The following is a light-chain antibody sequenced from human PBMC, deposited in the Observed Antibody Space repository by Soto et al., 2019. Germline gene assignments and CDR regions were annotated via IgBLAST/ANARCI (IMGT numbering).Light chain of an antibody. Sequence: DIQMTQSPSTLSASVGDRVTITCRASQSISSWLAWYQQKPGKAPKLLIYDASSLESGVPSRFSGSGSGTEFTLTISSLQPDDFATYYCQQYNSYSRTLGPGTKVDIK. V-gene: IGKV1-5*01. CDR2: DAS. J-gene: IGKJ1*01. CDR3: QQYNSYSRT. CDR1: QSISSW.